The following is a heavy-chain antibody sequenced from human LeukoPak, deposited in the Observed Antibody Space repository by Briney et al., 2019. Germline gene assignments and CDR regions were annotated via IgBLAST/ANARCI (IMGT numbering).Heavy chain of an antibody. D-gene: IGHD3-10*01. J-gene: IGHJ5*02. Sequence: SETLSLTCTVSGGSISSYYWSWIRQPPGKGLEWIGYIYYSGSTNYNSSFKSRVTISIDTSKNQFSLRLSSVTAADTAVYYCARDLPSLWFGESNSDNWFDPWGQGTLVTVSS. CDR2: IYYSGST. V-gene: IGHV4-59*12. CDR1: GGSISSYY. CDR3: ARDLPSLWFGESNSDNWFDP.